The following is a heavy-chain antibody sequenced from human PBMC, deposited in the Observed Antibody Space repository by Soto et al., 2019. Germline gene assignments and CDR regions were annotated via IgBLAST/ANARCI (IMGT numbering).Heavy chain of an antibody. D-gene: IGHD3-3*01. Sequence: QLQLQESGSGLVKPSQTLSLTCGVSGGSISSGGYSWSWIRQPPGKGLEWIGYIYQSGSTYYSPSLMSRVTISIDRSKNQYSLKLSSVPAADTAVYFCARVSNRSTYYEGFDYLGQGTLVTVSS. V-gene: IGHV4-30-2*01. CDR2: IYQSGST. CDR3: ARVSNRSTYYEGFDY. J-gene: IGHJ4*02. CDR1: GGSISSGGYS.